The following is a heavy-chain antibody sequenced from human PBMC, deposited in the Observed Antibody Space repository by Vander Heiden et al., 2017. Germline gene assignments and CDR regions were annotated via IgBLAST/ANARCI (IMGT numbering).Heavy chain of an antibody. D-gene: IGHD2-15*01. CDR1: GYIFNSYW. J-gene: IGHJ6*02. CDR3: ARLAFRGGGLDV. Sequence: EVQLVQSGAEVKQPGESLRISCKTSGYIFNSYWIAWVRQKPGKGLEWMGLIFPDDSDARYSPSFQGQVTISADKSSDTVSLQWSGLKASDSGIYYCARLAFRGGGLDVWGQGTTVSVSS. V-gene: IGHV5-51*01. CDR2: IFPDDSDA.